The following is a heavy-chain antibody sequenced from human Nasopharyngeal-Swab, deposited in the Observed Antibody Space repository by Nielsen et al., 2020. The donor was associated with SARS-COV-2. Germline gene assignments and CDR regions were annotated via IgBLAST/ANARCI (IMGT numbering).Heavy chain of an antibody. D-gene: IGHD3-3*01. CDR1: GGSISSGDYY. J-gene: IGHJ3*02. Sequence: SETLSLTCTVSGGSISSGDYYWSWIRQPPGKGLEWIGYIYYSGSTYYNPSLKSRVTISVDTSKNQFSLKLSSVTAADTAVYYCARDNVGQTTYYDFWSGSHDAFDIWGQGTMVTVSS. V-gene: IGHV4-30-4*01. CDR3: ARDNVGQTTYYDFWSGSHDAFDI. CDR2: IYYSGST.